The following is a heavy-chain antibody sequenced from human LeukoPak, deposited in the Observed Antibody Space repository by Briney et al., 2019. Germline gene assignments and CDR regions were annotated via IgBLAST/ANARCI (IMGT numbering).Heavy chain of an antibody. CDR3: ARVSGLGMNEYYQH. J-gene: IGHJ1*01. V-gene: IGHV3-74*01. Sequence: GGSLRLSCAASGLSLADSWMHWVRQAPGKGLVWVSRINNDGSDTRYADSVRGRFTISRDNAKNTLYLQMNSLRAEDTAVYYCARVSGLGMNEYYQHWGQGTLVTVPS. CDR2: INNDGSDT. D-gene: IGHD3-16*01. CDR1: GLSLADSW.